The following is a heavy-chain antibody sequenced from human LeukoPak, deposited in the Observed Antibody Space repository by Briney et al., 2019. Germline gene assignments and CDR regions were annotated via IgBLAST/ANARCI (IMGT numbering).Heavy chain of an antibody. J-gene: IGHJ4*02. V-gene: IGHV3-11*01. Sequence: GGSLRLSCAASGFTFSDYYMSWIRQAPGKGLEWVSYISSSGSTIYYADSVKGRFTISRDNSKNTLYLQMNSLRAEDTAVYYCAKDQRITMVRGVMIWGQGTLVTVSS. D-gene: IGHD3-10*01. CDR2: ISSSGSTI. CDR3: AKDQRITMVRGVMI. CDR1: GFTFSDYY.